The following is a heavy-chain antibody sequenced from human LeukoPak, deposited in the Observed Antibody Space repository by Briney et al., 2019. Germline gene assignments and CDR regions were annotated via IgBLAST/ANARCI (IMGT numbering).Heavy chain of an antibody. V-gene: IGHV3-53*01. D-gene: IGHD6-6*01. CDR3: ARDLLTGSGYSSSSVDY. Sequence: PGGSLRLSCAASGFTVSSNYMSWVRQAPGKGLEWVSVIYSGGSTYYADSVKGRFTISRDNSKNTLYLQMNSLRAEDTAVYYCARDLLTGSGYSSSSVDYWGQGTLVTVPS. CDR1: GFTVSSNY. J-gene: IGHJ4*02. CDR2: IYSGGST.